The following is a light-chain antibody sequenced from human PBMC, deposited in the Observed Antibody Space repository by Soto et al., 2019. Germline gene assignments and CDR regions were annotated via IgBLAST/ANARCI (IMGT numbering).Light chain of an antibody. Sequence: DIPLNQFPSSLSASSADRVTIIFRASQSISSWLAWYQQKPGKAPKLPIYDASSLESGVPSRFSGSGSGTEFTLTISSLQPDDFATYYCQQYNSYPLTFGGGTKV. CDR1: QSISSW. J-gene: IGKJ4*01. CDR3: QQYNSYPLT. V-gene: IGKV1-5*02. CDR2: DAS.